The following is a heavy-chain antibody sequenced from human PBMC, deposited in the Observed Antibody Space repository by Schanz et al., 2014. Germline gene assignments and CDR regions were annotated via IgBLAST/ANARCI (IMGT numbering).Heavy chain of an antibody. D-gene: IGHD6-19*01. J-gene: IGHJ6*03. CDR1: GYTFTGYY. CDR2: INPSGGGT. Sequence: QVQLVQSGAEMKKPGASVKVSCKASGYTFTGYYMHWVRQAPGQGLEWMGIINPSGGGTSYALRFQDRVTVTRDTSRSTAYMELSSLRSEDTAVYYCARLGTGMAVAGSVIDSYYYYMDVWGEGTTVTVSS. CDR3: ARLGTGMAVAGSVIDSYYYYMDV. V-gene: IGHV1-46*01.